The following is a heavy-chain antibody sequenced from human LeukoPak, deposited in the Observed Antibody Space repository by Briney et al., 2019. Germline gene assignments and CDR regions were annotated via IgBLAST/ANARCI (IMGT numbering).Heavy chain of an antibody. Sequence: SQTLSLTCAISGDSVSSNSAAWVWFRQSPSRGLEWLARTYFRSKWYCDYAVSVRSRIVISPDTSKNQFSLQLNSVTPDDTAVFFCARSAVGGHNDFWGQGTLVTASS. CDR1: GDSVSSNSAA. CDR2: TYFRSKWYC. CDR3: ARSAVGGHNDF. V-gene: IGHV6-1*01. D-gene: IGHD3-16*01. J-gene: IGHJ4*02.